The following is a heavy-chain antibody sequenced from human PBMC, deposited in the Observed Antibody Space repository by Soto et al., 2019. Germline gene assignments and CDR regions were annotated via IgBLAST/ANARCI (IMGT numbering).Heavy chain of an antibody. J-gene: IGHJ5*02. CDR1: GFSFSDYT. D-gene: IGHD1-20*01. CDR2: ISKGSDYI. Sequence: GGSLRLSCAASGFSFSDYTMNWVRQAPGKGLEWVSSISKGSDYIFYADKVKGRFTISRDNARNSLHLQMTSPRVEDTAVYYCAKDSGCVNNACAYDPWGQGTLVTVS. V-gene: IGHV3-21*01. CDR3: AKDSGCVNNACAYDP.